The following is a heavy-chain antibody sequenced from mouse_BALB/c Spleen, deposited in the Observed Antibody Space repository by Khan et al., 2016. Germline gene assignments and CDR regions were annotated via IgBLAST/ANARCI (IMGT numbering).Heavy chain of an antibody. CDR2: IYPGDGDT. J-gene: IGHJ4*01. CDR1: GYAFSSYW. V-gene: IGHV1-80*01. D-gene: IGHD1-1*01. Sequence: QVQLQQSGAELVRPGSSVKISCKASGYAFSSYWMNWVKQRPGQGLEWIGQIYPGDGDTNYNGKFKGKATLTADKSSSTAYMQLSSLTSEDSAVYFCARYGSSYDYYAMDYWGQGTSVTVSS. CDR3: ARYGSSYDYYAMDY.